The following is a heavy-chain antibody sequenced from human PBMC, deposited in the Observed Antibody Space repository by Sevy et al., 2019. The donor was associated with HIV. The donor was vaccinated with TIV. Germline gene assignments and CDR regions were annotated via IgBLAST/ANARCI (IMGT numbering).Heavy chain of an antibody. CDR1: GFTFNTHV. CDR3: AKVLNPALESMMEVTVRSLKGFDV. V-gene: IGHV3-23*01. D-gene: IGHD3-22*01. Sequence: GGSLRLSCVASGFTFNTHVMNWVRQAPGKGLEWVSSISGFGNTYYVDGVRGRFTISRDNAKNTLYLQMNSLRADDTTVYYCAKVLNPALESMMEVTVRSLKGFDVWGQGTMVTVSS. J-gene: IGHJ3*01. CDR2: ISGFGNT.